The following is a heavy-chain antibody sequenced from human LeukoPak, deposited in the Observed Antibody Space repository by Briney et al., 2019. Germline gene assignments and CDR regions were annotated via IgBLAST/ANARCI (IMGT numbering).Heavy chain of an antibody. J-gene: IGHJ6*04. CDR1: GFTFSSYW. D-gene: IGHD2-2*01. Sequence: PGGSLRLSCAASGFTFSSYWMSWVRQAPGKGLEWVANIKQDGSEKYYVDSVKGRFTISRVNAKNSLYLQMNSLRAEDTAVYYCARDKSYIVVVPAALDVWGKGTTVTVSS. CDR2: IKQDGSEK. V-gene: IGHV3-7*01. CDR3: ARDKSYIVVVPAALDV.